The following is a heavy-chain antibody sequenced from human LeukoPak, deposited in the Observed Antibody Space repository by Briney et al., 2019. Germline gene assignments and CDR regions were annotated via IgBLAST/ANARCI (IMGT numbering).Heavy chain of an antibody. Sequence: GGSLRLSCAASGFTFSSYTMNWVRQAPGKGLEWVSSISSSSTYIYYADSVKGRFTISRDNAKNSLHLQMNSLRVEDTAIYYCARRRGDVWGQGTTVSVSS. CDR2: ISSSSTYI. CDR1: GFTFSSYT. V-gene: IGHV3-21*04. CDR3: ARRRGDV. J-gene: IGHJ6*02.